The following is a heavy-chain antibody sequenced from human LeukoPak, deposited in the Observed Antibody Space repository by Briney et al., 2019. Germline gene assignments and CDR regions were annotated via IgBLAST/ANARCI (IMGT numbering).Heavy chain of an antibody. J-gene: IGHJ4*02. CDR2: IIPIFGTA. Sequence: SVKVSCKASGGTFSSYAISWVRQAPGQGLERMGGIIPIFGTANYAQKFQGRVTITTDESTSTAYMELSSLRSEDTAVYYCARRSVVCSSTSCYLDYWGQGTLVTVSS. V-gene: IGHV1-69*05. D-gene: IGHD2-2*01. CDR3: ARRSVVCSSTSCYLDY. CDR1: GGTFSSYA.